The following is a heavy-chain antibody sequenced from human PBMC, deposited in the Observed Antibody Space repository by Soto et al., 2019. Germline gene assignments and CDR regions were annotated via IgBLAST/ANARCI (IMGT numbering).Heavy chain of an antibody. CDR2: IYYSGNT. V-gene: IGHV4-59*12. CDR1: GGSISSYY. J-gene: IGHJ1*01. D-gene: IGHD3-22*01. CDR3: ARDGPDYYDSSGYYSQH. Sequence: PSETLSLTCTVSGGSISSYYWSWIRQPPGKGLEWIGCIYYSGNTYYNPSLKRRFSISVDTSKNQFSLKLSSVTAADTAVYYCARDGPDYYDSSGYYSQHWGQGTLVTVSS.